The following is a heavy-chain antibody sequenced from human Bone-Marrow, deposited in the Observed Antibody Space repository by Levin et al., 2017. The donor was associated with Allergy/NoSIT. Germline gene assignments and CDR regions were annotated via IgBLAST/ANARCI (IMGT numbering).Heavy chain of an antibody. V-gene: IGHV3-53*01. CDR2: TYTAGAT. CDR1: GFTLSTHY. D-gene: IGHD3-10*01. CDR3: ARDWPFGSGPYDAFDI. J-gene: IGHJ3*02. Sequence: GESLKISCTASGFTLSTHYMSWVRQAPGKGLEWVSLTYTAGATYYADSVKGRFTISRDNSKNTLFLQMNSLSADDTAVYFCARDWPFGSGPYDAFDIWGPGTMVTVSS.